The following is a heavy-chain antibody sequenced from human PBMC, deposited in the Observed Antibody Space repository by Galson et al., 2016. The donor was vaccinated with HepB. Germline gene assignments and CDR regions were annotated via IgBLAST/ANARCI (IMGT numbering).Heavy chain of an antibody. CDR3: ARENGAYKYYGMDV. J-gene: IGHJ6*02. CDR1: GGSLSGYY. CDR2: INHSGST. Sequence: SETLSLTCEVYGGSLSGYYWSWIRQPPGKGLEWVREINHSGSTNYNPSLESRVTISVDSSKNQFLLNLSSVTAADMALYYCARENGAYKYYGMDVWGQGTTVTVSS. D-gene: IGHD3-16*01. V-gene: IGHV4-34*01.